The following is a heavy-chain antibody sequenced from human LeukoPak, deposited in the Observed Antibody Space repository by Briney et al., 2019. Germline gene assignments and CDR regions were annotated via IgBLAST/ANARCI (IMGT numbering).Heavy chain of an antibody. CDR1: GSTFSSYG. CDR2: IRYDGSNK. D-gene: IGHD3-22*01. J-gene: IGHJ4*02. V-gene: IGHV3-30*02. CDR3: AKDWVVVTYYFDY. Sequence: PGGSLTLSCAASGSTFSSYGMHWVRQAAGKGLEWVAFIRYDGSNKYYADSVKGRFTISRDNSKNTLYLQMNSLRAEDTAVYYCAKDWVVVTYYFDYWGQGTLVTVSS.